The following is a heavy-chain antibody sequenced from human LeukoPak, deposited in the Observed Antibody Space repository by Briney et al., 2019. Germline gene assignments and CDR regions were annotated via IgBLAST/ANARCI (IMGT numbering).Heavy chain of an antibody. J-gene: IGHJ4*02. Sequence: PGRSLTLSCAASGCTFDDYAMHWVRHAPGKGLEWVSGISWNSGSIGYADPVKGRFTISRDNANNSLYLQVNSLRAEDTALYYCAKAGPLTFCVSYYFDYWGQGTLVTVSS. CDR1: GCTFDDYA. D-gene: IGHD3-16*02. V-gene: IGHV3-9*01. CDR2: ISWNSGSI. CDR3: AKAGPLTFCVSYYFDY.